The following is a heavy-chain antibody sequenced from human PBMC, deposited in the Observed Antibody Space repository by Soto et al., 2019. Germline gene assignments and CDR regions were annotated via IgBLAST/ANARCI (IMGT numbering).Heavy chain of an antibody. Sequence: SGPTLVNPTQTLKLTCTFSGFSLSTSGMCVSWIRQPPGKALEWLALIDWDDDKYYSTSLKTRLTISKDTSKNQVVLTMTNMDPVDTATYYCARGYKGYCTNGVCPIPYYYYGMDVWGQGTTVTVSS. CDR2: IDWDDDK. J-gene: IGHJ6*02. D-gene: IGHD2-8*01. CDR1: GFSLSTSGMC. CDR3: ARGYKGYCTNGVCPIPYYYYGMDV. V-gene: IGHV2-70*01.